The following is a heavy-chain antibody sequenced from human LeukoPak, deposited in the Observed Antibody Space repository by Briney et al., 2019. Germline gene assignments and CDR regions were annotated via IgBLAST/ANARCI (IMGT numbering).Heavy chain of an antibody. Sequence: AGSLRLYGAASAFTFSSYWMSWVRQAQGKGLEWVANLNEGGSKRYYVASVKCRFTISRDNAKNSLYLQMDSLPVEDTATYYCARDGRDGFIDYWGQGTLVTVSS. D-gene: IGHD5-24*01. CDR1: AFTFSSYW. J-gene: IGHJ4*02. V-gene: IGHV3-7*01. CDR2: LNEGGSKR. CDR3: ARDGRDGFIDY.